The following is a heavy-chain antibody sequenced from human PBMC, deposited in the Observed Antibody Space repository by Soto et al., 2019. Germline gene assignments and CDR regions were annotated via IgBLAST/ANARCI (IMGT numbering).Heavy chain of an antibody. CDR2: VFHTGNT. D-gene: IGHD1-20*01. CDR1: GDSIRSYY. Sequence: ETLSLTCSVSGDSIRSYYWTWIRQPPGKGLQWIGYVFHTGNTNYNPSLKSRVTISEDASKNQVSLRLTSVTAADKAVYFCAREQYNWKIWGQGPLVTVSS. CDR3: AREQYNWKI. J-gene: IGHJ4*02. V-gene: IGHV4-59*01.